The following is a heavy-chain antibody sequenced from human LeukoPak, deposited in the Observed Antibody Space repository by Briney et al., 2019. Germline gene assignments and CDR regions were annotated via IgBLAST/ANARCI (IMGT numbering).Heavy chain of an antibody. CDR1: GVPFSNYY. J-gene: IGHJ4*02. D-gene: IGHD6-19*01. CDR2: INHSGYT. V-gene: IGHV4-34*01. CDR3: TRAVAGHPD. Sequence: SETLSLTCAVSGVPFSNYYWSWVRQSPRQGLEWIGEINHSGYTNYNPSLESRVTMSIDTSKNQFSLILTSVTAADAGVYYCTRAVAGHPDWGQGTLVTVSS.